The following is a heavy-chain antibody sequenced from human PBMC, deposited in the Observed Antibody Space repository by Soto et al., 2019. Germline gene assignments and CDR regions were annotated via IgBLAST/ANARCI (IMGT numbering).Heavy chain of an antibody. V-gene: IGHV4-39*01. J-gene: IGHJ5*02. CDR3: ARRAHGYPTNWFDP. Sequence: QLQLQESGPGLVKPSETLSLACSVSGASVSGGTYYWGWIRQPPGKGLEWVGDVHYSGITHYNPSLMSRATISVDTPHNQFSLKLSSVTAADTAVYYCARRAHGYPTNWFDPWGQGTLVIVSS. D-gene: IGHD3-22*01. CDR1: GASVSGGTYY. CDR2: VHYSGIT.